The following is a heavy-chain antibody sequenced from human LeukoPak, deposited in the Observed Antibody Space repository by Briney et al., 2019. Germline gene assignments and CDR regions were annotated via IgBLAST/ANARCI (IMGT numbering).Heavy chain of an antibody. CDR2: MNPNSGDT. D-gene: IGHD6-13*01. J-gene: IGHJ6*03. Sequence: GASVKVSCKASGYTFSSYDINWVRQATGQGLEWMGWMNPNSGDTGYAQKFQGRVTMTRNTSISTAYMELSSLRSEDMAVYYCARARGIIYSNSWYRASDYKYMDVWGKGTTVTISS. V-gene: IGHV1-8*01. CDR3: ARARGIIYSNSWYRASDYKYMDV. CDR1: GYTFSSYD.